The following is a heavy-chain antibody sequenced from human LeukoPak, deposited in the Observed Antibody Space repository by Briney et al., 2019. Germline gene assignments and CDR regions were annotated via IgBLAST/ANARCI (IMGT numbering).Heavy chain of an antibody. CDR1: GFIFSSYW. CDR3: ARDYSGSLGGGRVDY. V-gene: IGHV3-7*01. CDR2: IKQDGSEK. D-gene: IGHD1-26*01. Sequence: GGSLRLSCEASGFIFSSYWMSWARQAPGKGLEWVANIKQDGSEKYYVDSVRGRFTISRDNAKKSMYLQMNNLRAEDTAVYYCARDYSGSLGGGRVDYWGQGTLVTVSS. J-gene: IGHJ4*02.